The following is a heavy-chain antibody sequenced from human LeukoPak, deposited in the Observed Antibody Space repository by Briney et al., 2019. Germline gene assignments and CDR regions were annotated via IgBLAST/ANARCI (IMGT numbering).Heavy chain of an antibody. CDR1: GYTLTELS. CDR2: FDPEDGET. D-gene: IGHD2-8*02. CDR3: ATSCTGGVCQTSFRWFDP. J-gene: IGHJ5*02. V-gene: IGHV1-24*01. Sequence: ASVKVSCKVSGYTLTELSMHWVRQAPGKGLEWMGGFDPEDGETIYAQKFQGRVTMTEDTSTDTAYMELSSLRSEDTAVYYCATSCTGGVCQTSFRWFDPWGQGTLVTVSS.